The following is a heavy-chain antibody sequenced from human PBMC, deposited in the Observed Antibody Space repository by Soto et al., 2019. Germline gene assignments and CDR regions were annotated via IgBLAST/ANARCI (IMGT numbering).Heavy chain of an antibody. D-gene: IGHD4-17*01. CDR2: IIPIFGTA. J-gene: IGHJ6*02. V-gene: IGHV1-69*01. Sequence: QVQLVQSGAEVKKPGSSVKVSCKASGGTFSSYAISWVRQAPGQGLEWMGGIIPIFGTANYTQKFQGRVTITADESTSTAYMELSSLRSEDTAVYYCARERYGGPYYYYGMDFWGQGTTVTVSS. CDR3: ARERYGGPYYYYGMDF. CDR1: GGTFSSYA.